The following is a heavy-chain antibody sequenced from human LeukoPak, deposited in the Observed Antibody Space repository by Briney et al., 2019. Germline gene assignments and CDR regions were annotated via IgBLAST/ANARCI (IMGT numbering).Heavy chain of an antibody. CDR1: GGSISSRSHY. Sequence: SETLSLTCTVSGGSISSRSHYWGWIRQPPGTGLEWIGSIYYSGSTYYNPSLKSRVTISVDTSKNQFSLKLSSVTAADTAVYYCARATSGKGSSYYYYYYMDVWGKGTTVTVSS. CDR3: ARATSGKGSSYYYYYYMDV. J-gene: IGHJ6*03. CDR2: IYYSGST. D-gene: IGHD3-10*01. V-gene: IGHV4-39*07.